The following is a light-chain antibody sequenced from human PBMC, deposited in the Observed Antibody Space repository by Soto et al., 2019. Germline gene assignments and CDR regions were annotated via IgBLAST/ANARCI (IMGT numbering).Light chain of an antibody. CDR3: QSYDADFVI. CDR1: SSDVGIYNY. V-gene: IGLV2-14*01. Sequence: QSALTQPASVSGSPGQSIAISCTGSSSDVGIYNYVSWYQQHPGKVPKLIIYEVTNRPSGVSNRFSGSKSGNTASLTISGLQAEDEADYYCQSYDADFVIFGGGTKVTVL. J-gene: IGLJ2*01. CDR2: EVT.